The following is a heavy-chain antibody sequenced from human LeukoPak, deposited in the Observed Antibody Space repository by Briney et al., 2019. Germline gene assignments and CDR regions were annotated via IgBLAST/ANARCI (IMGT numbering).Heavy chain of an antibody. CDR2: INPNSGGT. Sequence: ASVKVSCKASGYTFTGYYMHWVRQAPGQGLEWMGWINPNSGGTNCAQKFQGRVTMTRDTSISTAYMELSRLRSDDTAVYYCARDLRVLGARGYYYYGMDVWGQGTTVTVSS. V-gene: IGHV1-2*02. D-gene: IGHD1-26*01. J-gene: IGHJ6*02. CDR1: GYTFTGYY. CDR3: ARDLRVLGARGYYYYGMDV.